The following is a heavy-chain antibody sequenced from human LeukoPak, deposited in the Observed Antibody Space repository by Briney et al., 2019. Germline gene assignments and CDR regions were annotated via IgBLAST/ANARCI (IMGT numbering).Heavy chain of an antibody. CDR1: GFTFSSYW. D-gene: IGHD5-12*01. CDR2: IKQDGSEK. Sequence: PGGSLRLSCAASGFTFSSYWMSWVRQAPGKGLEWVANIKQDGSEKYHVDSVKGRFTISRDNAKNSLYLQMNSLRGEDTAVYYCAREGGYSGYDSYYYYGTDVWGQGTTVTVSS. CDR3: AREGGYSGYDSYYYYGTDV. V-gene: IGHV3-7*01. J-gene: IGHJ6*02.